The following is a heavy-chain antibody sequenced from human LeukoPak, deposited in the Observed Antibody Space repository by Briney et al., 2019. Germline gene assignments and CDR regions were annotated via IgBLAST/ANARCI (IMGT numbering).Heavy chain of an antibody. Sequence: PSETLSLTCTVSGGSISTYYWTWIRQPAGERLEWIGRIYSSGSTNYNPSLKSRGTLSVDTSKNQFSLKLNSVTAADTAVYFCARQGEGNAFDIWGQGTMVTVSS. CDR2: IYSSGST. J-gene: IGHJ3*02. V-gene: IGHV4-4*07. D-gene: IGHD1-26*01. CDR1: GGSISTYY. CDR3: ARQGEGNAFDI.